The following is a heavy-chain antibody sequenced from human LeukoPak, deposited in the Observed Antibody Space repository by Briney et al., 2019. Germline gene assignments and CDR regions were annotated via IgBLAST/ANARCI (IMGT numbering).Heavy chain of an antibody. D-gene: IGHD5-18*01. Sequence: GGSLRLSCAASGFTFSSYAMHWVRQAPGKGLEWVAVISYDGSNKYYADSVKGRFTISRDNSKNTLYLQMNSLRAEDTAVYYCARGVGGYSYGYSNFDYWGQGTLVTVSS. J-gene: IGHJ4*02. CDR1: GFTFSSYA. CDR3: ARGVGGYSYGYSNFDY. CDR2: ISYDGSNK. V-gene: IGHV3-30*04.